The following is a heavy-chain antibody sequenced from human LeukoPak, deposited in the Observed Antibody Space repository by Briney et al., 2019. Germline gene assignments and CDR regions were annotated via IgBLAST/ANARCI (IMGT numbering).Heavy chain of an antibody. CDR1: GFTFNNYA. CDR2: ISYDETNK. J-gene: IGHJ1*01. Sequence: PGGSLRLSCAASGFTFNNYAMHWVRQAPGKGLKWVAIISYDETNKYYADSVKGRFTISRDNSKNTLYLQMNSLRAEDTAVYYCARDPSEDTAMVGEYFQHWGQGTLVTVSS. CDR3: ARDPSEDTAMVGEYFQH. D-gene: IGHD5-18*01. V-gene: IGHV3-30-3*01.